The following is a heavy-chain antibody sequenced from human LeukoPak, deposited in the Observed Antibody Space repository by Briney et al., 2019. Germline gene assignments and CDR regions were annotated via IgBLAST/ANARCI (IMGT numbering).Heavy chain of an antibody. D-gene: IGHD3-22*01. V-gene: IGHV1-8*01. J-gene: IGHJ4*02. CDR3: AKRRASDGSGYRAFEF. CDR1: GYTFTSYD. CDR2: MNPNSGNT. Sequence: ASVKVSCKASGYTFTSYDINWVRQATGQGLEWMGWMNPNSGNTGYAQKFQGRVTMTRNTSISTAYMELSSLRSEDTAVYYCAKRRASDGSGYRAFEFWGQGTLVTVSS.